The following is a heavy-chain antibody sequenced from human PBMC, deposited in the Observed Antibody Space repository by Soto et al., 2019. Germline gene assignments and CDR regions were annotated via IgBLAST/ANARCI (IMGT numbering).Heavy chain of an antibody. CDR2: IYSSGTT. J-gene: IGHJ4*02. D-gene: IGHD5-18*01. V-gene: IGHV4-31*03. Sequence: QVQLQESGPGLVKPSQTLSLTCTVAGGSFSSGGYYWSWIRQHPEKGLAWIGYIYSSGTTYYNPSLKSRITISMDTSNNQFSLKLTYVTAADTAVYYCASGSRDTALVLPRFAFGGQGTLVTVSS. CDR1: GGSFSSGGYY. CDR3: ASGSRDTALVLPRFAF.